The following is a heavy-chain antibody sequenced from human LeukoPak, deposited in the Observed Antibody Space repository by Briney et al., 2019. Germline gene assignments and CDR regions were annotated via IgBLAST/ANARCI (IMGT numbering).Heavy chain of an antibody. D-gene: IGHD6-19*01. CDR1: GAPISRFY. Sequence: SETLSLICTTSGAPISRFYWSWVRQPPGKGLEWIGNIYNGVPTFFNPSLKSRVTLSVDTSKTQFSLQLASVTAADTAVYYCVQTTGWPGCDYWGQGILVTVSS. V-gene: IGHV4-4*09. CDR3: VQTTGWPGCDY. J-gene: IGHJ4*02. CDR2: IYNGVPT.